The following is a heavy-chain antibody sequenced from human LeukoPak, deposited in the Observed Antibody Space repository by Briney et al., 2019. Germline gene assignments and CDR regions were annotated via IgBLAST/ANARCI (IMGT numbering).Heavy chain of an antibody. CDR3: ARAVGATTFDAFDI. D-gene: IGHD1-26*01. Sequence: GGSLRLSCAASGFTFSTYSMNWVRQAPGKGLEWVSYISSSTSTIYYADSVKGRFTISRDNAKNSLYLQMNSLRAEDTALYYCARAVGATTFDAFDIWGQGTMVTVSS. J-gene: IGHJ3*02. V-gene: IGHV3-48*04. CDR2: ISSSTSTI. CDR1: GFTFSTYS.